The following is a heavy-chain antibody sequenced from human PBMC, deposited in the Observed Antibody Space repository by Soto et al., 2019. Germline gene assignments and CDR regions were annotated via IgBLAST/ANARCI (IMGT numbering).Heavy chain of an antibody. CDR2: MNPNSGKT. Sequence: QVQLVQSGAEVKKPGASVKVSCKASGYTFTSYDINWVRQATGQGLEWMGWMNPNSGKTGYAQKFQGRVTMTRNTSISTAYMELRSLRSEDTAVYYCARVGYYYDSSGYYLSFDYWGQGTLVTVSS. V-gene: IGHV1-8*01. D-gene: IGHD3-22*01. J-gene: IGHJ4*02. CDR1: GYTFTSYD. CDR3: ARVGYYYDSSGYYLSFDY.